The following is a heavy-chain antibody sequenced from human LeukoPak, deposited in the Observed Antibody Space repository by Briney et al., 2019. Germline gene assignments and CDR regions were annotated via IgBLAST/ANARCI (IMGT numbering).Heavy chain of an antibody. CDR3: AGSLAYCGGDCRLGDY. V-gene: IGHV3-66*01. CDR2: INTVGTT. Sequence: GGSLRLSCAASGFTVSNNYMGWVRQAPAKGLEWVSVINTVGTTYYADSVRDRFTISRDNSKNTLYLQMISLRVEDTAVYYCAGSLAYCGGDCRLGDYWGQGTLVTVSS. D-gene: IGHD2-21*02. J-gene: IGHJ4*02. CDR1: GFTVSNNY.